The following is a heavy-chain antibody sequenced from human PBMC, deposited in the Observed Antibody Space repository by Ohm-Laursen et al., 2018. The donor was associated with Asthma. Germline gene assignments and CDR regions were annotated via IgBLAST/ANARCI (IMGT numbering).Heavy chain of an antibody. CDR2: GGSYYDGGPK. V-gene: IGHV3-30-3*01. D-gene: IGHD3-3*01. Sequence: SSLRLSCAASGFTFRSYAMHWVRQAPGKGLEWVAVGGSYYDGGPKYYADSVNGRFTVSRDDSKNTLYLQMNSLRPDDTAAYYCARDVMEWYLPAFDFWGQGTLVTVSS. J-gene: IGHJ4*02. CDR1: GFTFRSYA. CDR3: ARDVMEWYLPAFDF.